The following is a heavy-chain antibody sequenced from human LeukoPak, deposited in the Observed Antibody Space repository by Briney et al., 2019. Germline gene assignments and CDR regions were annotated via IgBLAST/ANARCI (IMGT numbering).Heavy chain of an antibody. D-gene: IGHD3-3*01. V-gene: IGHV3-21*01. Sequence: GGSLRLSCAGSGFSFSYYSMNWVRQAPGKGLEWVSSISSSSSYIYYADSVKGRFTISRDNAKNSLYLQMNSLRAEDTAVYYCARDSFSYYDFWSGTPGSNWFDPWGQGTLVTVSS. CDR3: ARDSFSYYDFWSGTPGSNWFDP. J-gene: IGHJ5*02. CDR1: GFSFSYYS. CDR2: ISSSSSYI.